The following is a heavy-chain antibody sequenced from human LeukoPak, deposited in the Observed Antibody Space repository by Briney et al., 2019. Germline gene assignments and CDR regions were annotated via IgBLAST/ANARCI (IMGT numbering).Heavy chain of an antibody. J-gene: IGHJ4*02. CDR2: IYYTGSGSA. V-gene: IGHV4-59*13. CDR1: GGSISDYY. CDR3: ARVSSWDYDMLTGSNNLYYFDY. D-gene: IGHD3-9*01. Sequence: PSETLSLTCTVSGGSISDYYWSWIRQPPGKGLEWIASIYYTGSGSAKYNPSLKSRVSIFVDTSQNQFSLKLTSVTAADTAVYYCARVSSWDYDMLTGSNNLYYFDYWGQGTLVTISS.